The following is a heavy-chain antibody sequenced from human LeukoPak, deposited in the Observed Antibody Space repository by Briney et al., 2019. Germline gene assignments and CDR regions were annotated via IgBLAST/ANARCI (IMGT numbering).Heavy chain of an antibody. CDR1: GGSISSGDYY. CDR2: IYYSGST. V-gene: IGHV4-30-4*08. Sequence: SETLSLTCTVSGGSISSGDYYWSWIRQPPGKGLEWIGNIYYSGSTYYNPSLKSRVTISVDTSKNQFSLKLSSVTAADTAVYYCARESPITIFGVAEGYWGQGTLVTVSS. J-gene: IGHJ4*02. CDR3: ARESPITIFGVAEGY. D-gene: IGHD3-3*01.